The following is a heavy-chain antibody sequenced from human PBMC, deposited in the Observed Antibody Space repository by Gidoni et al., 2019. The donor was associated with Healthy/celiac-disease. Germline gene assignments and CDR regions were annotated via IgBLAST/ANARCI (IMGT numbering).Heavy chain of an antibody. Sequence: QLVQSGAEVIKPRSSVNVPCKASGGRLSSYTLSWVRLDPGQRREWMGWIIPNLGIANDAQRFQGRVRITADKSTSTAYMELSSRRSEGTAVYYWAGDRYCSGGSCYGYWGQGTLVTVSS. D-gene: IGHD2-15*01. CDR1: GGRLSSYT. CDR2: IIPNLGIA. J-gene: IGHJ4*02. V-gene: IGHV1-69*09. CDR3: AGDRYCSGGSCYGY.